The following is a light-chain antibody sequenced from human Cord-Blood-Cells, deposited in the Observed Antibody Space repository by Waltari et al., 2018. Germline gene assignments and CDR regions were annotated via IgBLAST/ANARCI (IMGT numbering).Light chain of an antibody. J-gene: IGKJ1*01. CDR2: AAS. CDR3: LQDYNYPWT. V-gene: IGKV1-6*01. CDR1: QGIRND. Sequence: AIQKTQSPSSLSASVGDRVTITCRASQGIRNDLGWYQQKPGKAPKLLIYAASSLQSGVPSRFSGSGSGTDFTRTISSLQPEDFATYYCLQDYNYPWTFGQGTKVEIK.